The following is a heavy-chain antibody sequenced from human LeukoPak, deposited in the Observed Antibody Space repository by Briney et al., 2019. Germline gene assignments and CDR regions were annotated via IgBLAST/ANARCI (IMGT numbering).Heavy chain of an antibody. V-gene: IGHV3-23*01. CDR1: GFTFSNNA. CDR2: ISRSGDNT. CDR3: AKGVSGAKVFDY. D-gene: IGHD2-8*01. J-gene: IGHJ4*02. Sequence: PGGSLRLSCAASGFTFSNNAMNWVRQAPGKGLEWVSGISRSGDNTYYADSVKGRFTISRDKSKNTLYLQMNSLRAEDTAVYYCAKGVSGAKVFDYWGQGTLVAVSS.